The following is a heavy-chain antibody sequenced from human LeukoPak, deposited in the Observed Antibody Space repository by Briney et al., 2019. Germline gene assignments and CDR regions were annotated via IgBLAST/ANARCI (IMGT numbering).Heavy chain of an antibody. J-gene: IGHJ4*02. CDR3: ARGVWGSGSYYTLSY. Sequence: SETLSLTCTVSGGSISSYYWSWIRQPPGKGLEWIGYIYYSGNTNYNPSLKSRVTISVDTSKNQFSLKLSSVTAADTAVYYCARGVWGSGSYYTLSYWGQGTLVTVSS. D-gene: IGHD3-10*01. CDR2: IYYSGNT. V-gene: IGHV4-59*01. CDR1: GGSISSYY.